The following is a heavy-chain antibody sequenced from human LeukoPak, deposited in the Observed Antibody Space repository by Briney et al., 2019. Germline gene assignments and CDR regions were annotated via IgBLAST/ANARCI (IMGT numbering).Heavy chain of an antibody. Sequence: PGGSLRLSCAASGFTFSSYAMHWVRQAPGKGLEYVSAISSNGGSTYYANSVKGRFTISRDNSKNTLYLQMNSLRAEDTAVYYCARAGYSSTTYYFDYWGQGTLVTVSS. V-gene: IGHV3-64*01. CDR1: GFTFSSYA. D-gene: IGHD6-13*01. CDR3: ARAGYSSTTYYFDY. CDR2: ISSNGGST. J-gene: IGHJ4*02.